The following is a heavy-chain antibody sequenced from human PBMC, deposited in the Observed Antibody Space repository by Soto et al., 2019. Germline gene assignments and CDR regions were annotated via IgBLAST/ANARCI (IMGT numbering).Heavy chain of an antibody. Sequence: PGGSLRLSCAASGFTFDDYAMHWVRQAPGKGLEWVSGISWNSGSIGYADSVKGRFTISRDNAKNSLYLQMNSLRAEDTALYYCAKDSAGGVGLLDFWGQGTLVTVSS. CDR1: GFTFDDYA. J-gene: IGHJ4*02. D-gene: IGHD2-15*01. V-gene: IGHV3-9*01. CDR3: AKDSAGGVGLLDF. CDR2: ISWNSGSI.